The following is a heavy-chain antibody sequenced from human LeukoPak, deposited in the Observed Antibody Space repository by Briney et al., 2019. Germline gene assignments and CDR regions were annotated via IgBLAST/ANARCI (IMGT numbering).Heavy chain of an antibody. V-gene: IGHV1-18*01. Sequence: ASVKVSCKASGYTFTSYGISWVRQAPGQGLEWMGWISAYNGNTNYAQKLQGRVTMTTDTSTSTAYMELRSLRSDDTAVYYCARVLRFLEWFPPSNLFDPWGQGTLVTVSS. J-gene: IGHJ5*02. CDR1: GYTFTSYG. D-gene: IGHD3-3*01. CDR3: ARVLRFLEWFPPSNLFDP. CDR2: ISAYNGNT.